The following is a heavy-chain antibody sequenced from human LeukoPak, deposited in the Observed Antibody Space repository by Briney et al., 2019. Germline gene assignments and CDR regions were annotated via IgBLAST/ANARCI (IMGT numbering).Heavy chain of an antibody. CDR2: FDPEDGET. CDR1: GYTLTELS. Sequence: ASVKVSCKVSGYTLTELSMHWVRQAPGKGLEWMGGFDPEDGETIYAQKFQGRVTMTEDTSTDTAHMELSNLRSEDTAVYYCATDRRKSSGWRNIFDYWGQGTLVTVSS. V-gene: IGHV1-24*01. CDR3: ATDRRKSSGWRNIFDY. J-gene: IGHJ4*02. D-gene: IGHD6-19*01.